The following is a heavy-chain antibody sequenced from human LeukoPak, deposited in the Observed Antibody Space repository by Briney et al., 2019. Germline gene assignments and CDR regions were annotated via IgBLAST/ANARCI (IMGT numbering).Heavy chain of an antibody. CDR3: ARQREKSLMVRGVQPDVGFDY. V-gene: IGHV4-31*03. J-gene: IGHJ4*02. D-gene: IGHD3-10*01. CDR1: GGSISSVGFY. Sequence: SQTLSLTCTVSGGSISSVGFYGSWIRQHPGKGLEWIGYIYYSGSTYYNPSLKSRVTISVDTSKNQSSLKLSSVTAADTAVYYCARQREKSLMVRGVQPDVGFDYWGQGTLVTVSS. CDR2: IYYSGST.